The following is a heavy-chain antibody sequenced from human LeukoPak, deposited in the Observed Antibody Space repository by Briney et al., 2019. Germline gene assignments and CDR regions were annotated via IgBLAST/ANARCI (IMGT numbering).Heavy chain of an antibody. CDR1: GYTCTSYA. CDR2: INAGNGNT. D-gene: IGHD6-19*01. J-gene: IGHJ6*04. Sequence: ASVKISCKASGYTCTSYAMHWVRQTPGQRLERMGWINAGNGNTKYSQKFQGRVTITRDTSASTAYMELSRLRSEDTAVYYCARWGGTVAGNGVRYYYGMDVWGKGTTVTVSS. CDR3: ARWGGTVAGNGVRYYYGMDV. V-gene: IGHV1-3*01.